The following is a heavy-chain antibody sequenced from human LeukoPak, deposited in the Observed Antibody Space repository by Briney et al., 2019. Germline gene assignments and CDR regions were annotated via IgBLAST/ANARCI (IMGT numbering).Heavy chain of an antibody. CDR1: GASMSDYY. V-gene: IGHV4-59*08. J-gene: IGHJ4*02. CDR3: VRRVRYFGQNDY. D-gene: IGHD3-9*01. CDR2: IYYTGST. Sequence: SETLSLTCTVSGASMSDYYWSWIRQPPGKGLEWIGYIYYTGSTNYNPSLKSRVTMSVDTSKNQISLKLSSVTPADSAVYYCVRRVRYFGQNDYWGQGTLVTVSS.